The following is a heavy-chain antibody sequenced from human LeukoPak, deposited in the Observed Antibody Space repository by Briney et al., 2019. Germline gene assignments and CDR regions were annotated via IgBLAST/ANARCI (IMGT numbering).Heavy chain of an antibody. V-gene: IGHV3-53*01. Sequence: PGGSLRLSCAASGFTVSSNYMSWVRQAPGRGLEWVSVIYSGGSTYYADSVKGRFTISRDNSKNTLYLQMNSLRAEDTAVHYCASLDRYVDTAPRAFDIWGQGTMVTVSS. CDR3: ASLDRYVDTAPRAFDI. CDR2: IYSGGST. CDR1: GFTVSSNY. J-gene: IGHJ3*02. D-gene: IGHD5-18*01.